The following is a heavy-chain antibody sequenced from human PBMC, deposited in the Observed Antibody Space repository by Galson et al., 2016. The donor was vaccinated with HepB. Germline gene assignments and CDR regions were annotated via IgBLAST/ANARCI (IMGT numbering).Heavy chain of an antibody. CDR3: ASFRDYYYGMDV. J-gene: IGHJ6*02. CDR2: TFYRSKWYN. CDR1: GDSVSGNSVA. V-gene: IGHV6-1*01. Sequence: CAISGDSVSGNSVAWNWIRQSPSRGLEWLGRTFYRSKWYNEYAVSVKSRITITPDTSKNQFSLQLNSVTPEDMAVYYCASFRDYYYGMDVWGQGTTVSVSS.